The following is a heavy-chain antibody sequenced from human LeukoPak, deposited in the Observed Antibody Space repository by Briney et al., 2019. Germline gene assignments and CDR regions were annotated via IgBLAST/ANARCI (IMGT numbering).Heavy chain of an antibody. D-gene: IGHD3-22*01. CDR1: AFTFSNYA. CDR3: ARGSRNHYDGSGYYYS. CDR2: LSSNPGST. Sequence: GGSLRLYCAAAAFTFSNYALHRVRQAPGEGLVYVSALSSNPGSTYYANSGKGRLTISRDNSTNALYLQMGSLRVEDMAVYYCARGSRNHYDGSGYYYSWGQGTLVTVSS. V-gene: IGHV3-64*01. J-gene: IGHJ4*02.